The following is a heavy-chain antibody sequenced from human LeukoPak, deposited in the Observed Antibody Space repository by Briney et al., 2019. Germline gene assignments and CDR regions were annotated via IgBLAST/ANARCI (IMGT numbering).Heavy chain of an antibody. J-gene: IGHJ5*02. CDR2: ISSSSYI. V-gene: IGHV3-21*01. Sequence: GGSLRLSCAASGFTFSSYSMNWVRQAPGKGLEWVASISSSSYIYYSDSVTGRFTISRDNTKKSLYLQLNSLRAEDTAVYYCARGRDSGYDYRFDPWGQGILVTVSS. CDR3: ARGRDSGYDYRFDP. CDR1: GFTFSSYS. D-gene: IGHD5-12*01.